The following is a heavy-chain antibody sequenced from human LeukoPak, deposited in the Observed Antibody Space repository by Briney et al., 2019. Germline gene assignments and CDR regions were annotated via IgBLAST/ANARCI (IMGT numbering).Heavy chain of an antibody. CDR1: GFTFDDYG. D-gene: IGHD6-13*01. Sequence: GGSLRLSCAASGFTFDDYGMSWVRQAPGKGLEWVSGINWNGGSTGYADSVKGRFTISRDNAKNSLYLQMNSLRAEDTALYYCAREHAEVAAAGPPDAFDIWGQGTMVTVSS. V-gene: IGHV3-20*04. J-gene: IGHJ3*02. CDR3: AREHAEVAAAGPPDAFDI. CDR2: INWNGGST.